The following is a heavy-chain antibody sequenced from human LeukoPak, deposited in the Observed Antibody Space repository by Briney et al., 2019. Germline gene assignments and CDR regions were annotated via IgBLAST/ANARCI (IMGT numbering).Heavy chain of an antibody. CDR2: IYYSGST. CDR1: GGSISSYY. Sequence: SETLSLTCTVSGGSISSYYWSWIRQPPGKGLEWIGYIYYSGSTNYNPSLKSRVTISVDTSKNQFSLKLSSVTAADTAVYYCARAGIAAAGMEGGNWFDPWGQGTLVTVSS. V-gene: IGHV4-59*01. CDR3: ARAGIAAAGMEGGNWFDP. J-gene: IGHJ5*02. D-gene: IGHD6-13*01.